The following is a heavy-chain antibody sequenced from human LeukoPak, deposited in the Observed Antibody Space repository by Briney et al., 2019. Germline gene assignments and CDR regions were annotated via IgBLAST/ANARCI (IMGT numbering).Heavy chain of an antibody. CDR1: GFTFSSYA. CDR3: AREDGDYGYYYYGMDV. J-gene: IGHJ6*02. Sequence: PGRSLRLSCAASGFTFSSYAMSWVRQAPGKGLEWVSYISSSSSTIYYADSVKGRFTISRDNAKNSLYLQMNSLRDEDTAVYYCAREDGDYGYYYYGMDVWGQGTTVTVSS. CDR2: ISSSSSTI. V-gene: IGHV3-48*02. D-gene: IGHD4-17*01.